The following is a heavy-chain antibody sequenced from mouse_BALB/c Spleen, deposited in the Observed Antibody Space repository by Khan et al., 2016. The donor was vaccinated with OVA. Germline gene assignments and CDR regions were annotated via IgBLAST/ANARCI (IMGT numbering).Heavy chain of an antibody. CDR2: IWAGGSN. CDR3: ARDGVSFYYAMDH. CDR1: GFSLTSSG. D-gene: IGHD2-5*01. V-gene: IGHV2-9*02. Sequence: QVQLKESGPGLVAPSQSLSITCTVSGFSLTSSGVHWVSQPPGKGLEWLGVIWAGGSNNYNSALMSRLSISQDNSKSQVFLKMNSLKTDDTAMYYCARDGVSFYYAMDHWGQGTSVTVSS. J-gene: IGHJ4*01.